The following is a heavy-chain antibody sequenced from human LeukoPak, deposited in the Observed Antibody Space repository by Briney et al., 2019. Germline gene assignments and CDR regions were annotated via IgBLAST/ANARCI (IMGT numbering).Heavy chain of an antibody. CDR3: AKGSAKWGLYDC. CDR1: GFIFKNFA. Sequence: GGSLRLSCVVSGFIFKNFAMSWVRQAPGKGLEWVSAIDGSGSHTFYTDSVKGRFTISRDNSKNTLYLQMNSLRAEDTAVYYCAKGSAKWGLYDCWGQGTLVTVSS. J-gene: IGHJ4*02. V-gene: IGHV3-23*05. CDR2: IDGSGSHT. D-gene: IGHD3-16*01.